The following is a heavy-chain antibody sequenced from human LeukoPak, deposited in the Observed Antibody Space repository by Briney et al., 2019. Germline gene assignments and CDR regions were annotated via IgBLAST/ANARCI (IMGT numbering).Heavy chain of an antibody. Sequence: SSETLSLTCTVSGGSISSYYWSWIRQPPGKGLEWLGYIYYSGNTDYNPSLKSRVAISVDTSKNQFSLKLSSVTAADTAVYYCARSTGTTMFIDYWGQGTLVTVSS. V-gene: IGHV4-59*01. CDR1: GGSISSYY. J-gene: IGHJ4*02. CDR3: ARSTGTTMFIDY. D-gene: IGHD3-10*02. CDR2: IYYSGNT.